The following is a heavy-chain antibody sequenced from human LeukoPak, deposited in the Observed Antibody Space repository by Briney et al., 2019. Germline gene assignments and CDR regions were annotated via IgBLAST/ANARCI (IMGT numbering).Heavy chain of an antibody. CDR2: IYYSGST. D-gene: IGHD5/OR15-5a*01. Sequence: SETLSLTCTVSGGSISGSNSYWGWIRQPPGKGLEWIGSIYYSGSTYYNPSLKSRVTLSVDTSKNQFSLKLSSVTAADTAVYYCATHPLSYYYYMDVWGKGTTVTISS. CDR3: ATHPLSYYYYMDV. V-gene: IGHV4-39*01. CDR1: GGSISGSNSY. J-gene: IGHJ6*03.